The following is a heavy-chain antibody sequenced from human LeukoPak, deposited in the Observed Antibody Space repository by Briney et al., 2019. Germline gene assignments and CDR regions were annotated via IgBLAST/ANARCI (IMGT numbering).Heavy chain of an antibody. CDR1: GGSICSSNW. D-gene: IGHD2-15*01. CDR2: IYHSGST. CDR3: ARQGGYCSGGSCYSEY. Sequence: PSGTLSLTCAVSGGSICSSNWWSWVSQPPGKRLEWIGEIYHSGSTNYNPSLMSRVTMSLDKSKNQFSLKLSSVTAADTAVYYCARQGGYCSGGSCYSEYWGQGTLVTVSS. J-gene: IGHJ4*02. V-gene: IGHV4-4*02.